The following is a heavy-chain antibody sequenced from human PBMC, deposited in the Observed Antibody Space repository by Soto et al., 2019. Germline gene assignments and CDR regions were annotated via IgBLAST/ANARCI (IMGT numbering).Heavy chain of an antibody. V-gene: IGHV3-21*01. CDR2: IGTSSHYI. CDR3: ARDLGRSERAFDI. D-gene: IGHD3-16*01. CDR1: GLTFSTYN. Sequence: EVQLVESGGGLVKPGGSLRLSCVASGLTFSTYNMNWVRQAPGKGLEWVSFIGTSSHYINYADSVKGRFTIFRDDANESLYLQMNSLRAEDTAVYYCARDLGRSERAFDIWGQGTMVTVSS. J-gene: IGHJ3*02.